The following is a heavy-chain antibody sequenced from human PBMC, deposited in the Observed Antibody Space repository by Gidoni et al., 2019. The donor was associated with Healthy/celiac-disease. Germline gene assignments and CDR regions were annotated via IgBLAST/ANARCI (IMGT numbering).Heavy chain of an antibody. V-gene: IGHV3-30*18. Sequence: QVQLVESGGGVVQPGRSLRLHCSASGFTFSSYGMHWVRQAPGKGVEWVAVLSYDGSNKYYADSVKGRFTISRDNSKNTLYLQMNSLRAEDTAVYYCAKDPAYRAFDIWGQGTMVTVSS. J-gene: IGHJ3*02. D-gene: IGHD3-16*02. CDR3: AKDPAYRAFDI. CDR1: GFTFSSYG. CDR2: LSYDGSNK.